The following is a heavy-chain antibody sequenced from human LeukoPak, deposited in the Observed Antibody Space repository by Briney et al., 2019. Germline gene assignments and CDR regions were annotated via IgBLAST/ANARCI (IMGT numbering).Heavy chain of an antibody. Sequence: GESLKISCKGSGCSFTSYWIGWVRQMPGKGLEWMGIIYPGDPDTRYSPSFQGQVTISADKSISTAYLQWSSLKASDTAMYYCARQTVGYSSSPRAFDIWGQGTMVTVSS. V-gene: IGHV5-51*01. CDR2: IYPGDPDT. CDR1: GCSFTSYW. J-gene: IGHJ3*02. D-gene: IGHD6-13*01. CDR3: ARQTVGYSSSPRAFDI.